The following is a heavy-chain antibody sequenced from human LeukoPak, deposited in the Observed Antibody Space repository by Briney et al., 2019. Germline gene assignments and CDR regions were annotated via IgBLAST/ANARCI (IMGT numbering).Heavy chain of an antibody. CDR1: GFTFRSYW. V-gene: IGHV3-7*03. J-gene: IGHJ4*02. CDR3: ARDGLPFDY. Sequence: GGSLRLSCEASGFTFRSYWMSWVRQAPVKGLEWVANIKQDGSEKYYVDTVKGRFTISRDNAKKSLYLQMNSLRAEDTAVYYCARDGLPFDYWGQGTLVTVSS. CDR2: IKQDGSEK.